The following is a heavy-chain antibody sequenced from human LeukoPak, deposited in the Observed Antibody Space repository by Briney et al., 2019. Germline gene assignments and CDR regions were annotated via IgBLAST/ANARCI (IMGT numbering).Heavy chain of an antibody. CDR2: ISTYNGNT. Sequence: GASVKVSCKASGYTFTSYGISWVRQAPGQGLEWVGWISTYNGNTNYAQKLQGRVTMTTDTSTSTAYMELRRLRSDDTAVYYCARDLGRYCSGGSCHYYSYYMDVWGKGTTVTVSS. V-gene: IGHV1-18*01. CDR1: GYTFTSYG. D-gene: IGHD2-15*01. CDR3: ARDLGRYCSGGSCHYYSYYMDV. J-gene: IGHJ6*03.